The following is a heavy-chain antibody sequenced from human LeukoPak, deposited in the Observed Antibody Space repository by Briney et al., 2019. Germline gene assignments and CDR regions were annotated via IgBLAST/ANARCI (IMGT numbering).Heavy chain of an antibody. V-gene: IGHV4-61*09. J-gene: IGHJ6*02. CDR2: IYTSGST. CDR1: GGSISSGSYY. D-gene: IGHD3-22*01. Sequence: SETLSLTCTVSGGSISSGSYYWSWIRQPAGKGLEWIGHIYTSGSTNYNPSLKSRATISVDTSKNQFSLKLSSVTAADTAVYYCASTSDGSYYDSSGYYDPTNYGMDVWGQGTTVTVSS. CDR3: ASTSDGSYYDSSGYYDPTNYGMDV.